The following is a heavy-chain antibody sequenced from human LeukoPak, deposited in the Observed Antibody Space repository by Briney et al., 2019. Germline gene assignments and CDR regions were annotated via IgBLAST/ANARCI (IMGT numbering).Heavy chain of an antibody. Sequence: PGGSLRLSCAASGFTFSSYWMSWVRQAPGKGLEWVSYISSSGSTIYYADSVKGRFTISRDNAKNSLYLQMNSLRAEDTAVYYCARVLLWFGELSSIDYWGQGTLVTVSS. D-gene: IGHD3-10*01. V-gene: IGHV3-11*01. J-gene: IGHJ4*02. CDR2: ISSSGSTI. CDR1: GFTFSSYW. CDR3: ARVLLWFGELSSIDY.